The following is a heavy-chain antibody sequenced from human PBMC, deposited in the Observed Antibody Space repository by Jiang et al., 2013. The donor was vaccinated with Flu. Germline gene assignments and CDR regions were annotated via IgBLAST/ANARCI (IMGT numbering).Heavy chain of an antibody. V-gene: IGHV4-39*07. J-gene: IGHJ4*02. CDR1: GGSISSSSYY. D-gene: IGHD4-17*01. Sequence: GPGLVKPSETLSLTCTVSGGSISSSSYYWGWIRQPPGKGLEWIGSIYYSGNTYYNPSLKSRVSISVDTSKNQFSLKLSSVTAADTAVYYCARGRPYGDYEGVFDYWGQGTLVTVSS. CDR3: ARGRPYGDYEGVFDY. CDR2: IYYSGNT.